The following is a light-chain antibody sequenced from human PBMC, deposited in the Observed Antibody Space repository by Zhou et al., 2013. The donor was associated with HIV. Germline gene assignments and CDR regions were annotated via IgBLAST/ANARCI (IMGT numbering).Light chain of an antibody. Sequence: EIVLTQSPDTLSLSPGERATLSCRASQHLSTKFIAWYQQRPGQAPRLLIYRASNRVTGIPDRFSGSGSGTDFTLTVSRLEPEDFAVYFCQLYGSSPPYTFGQGTKLEVK. V-gene: IGKV3-20*01. CDR1: QHLSTKF. J-gene: IGKJ2*01. CDR2: RAS. CDR3: QLYGSSPPYT.